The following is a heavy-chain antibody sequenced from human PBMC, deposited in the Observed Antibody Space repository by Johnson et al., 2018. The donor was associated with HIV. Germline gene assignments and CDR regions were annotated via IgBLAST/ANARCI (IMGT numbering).Heavy chain of an antibody. J-gene: IGHJ3*02. Sequence: QVQLVESGGGVVQPGRSLRLSCEASGFNFSSYAMHWVRQAPGKGLEWVAVISYDGSNKYYADSVKGRFTISRDTSKNTLYLQMNSLRAEDTAVYYCARVRGLIAFDIWGQGTMVTVSS. CDR2: ISYDGSNK. CDR1: GFNFSSYA. CDR3: ARVRGLIAFDI. V-gene: IGHV3-30-3*01. D-gene: IGHD3-22*01.